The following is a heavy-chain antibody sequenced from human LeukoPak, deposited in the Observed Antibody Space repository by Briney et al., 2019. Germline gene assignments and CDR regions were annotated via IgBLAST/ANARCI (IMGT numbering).Heavy chain of an antibody. CDR1: GGSISSGSYY. CDR3: ARAVYGSGIYYFDY. D-gene: IGHD3-10*01. J-gene: IGHJ4*02. CDR2: IYTSGST. V-gene: IGHV4-61*02. Sequence: SETLSLTCTVSGGSISSGSYYWSWIRQPAGKGLEWIGRIYTSGSTNYNPSLKSRVTISVDTSKNQFSLKLSSVTAADTAVYYCARAVYGSGIYYFDYWGQGTLVTVSS.